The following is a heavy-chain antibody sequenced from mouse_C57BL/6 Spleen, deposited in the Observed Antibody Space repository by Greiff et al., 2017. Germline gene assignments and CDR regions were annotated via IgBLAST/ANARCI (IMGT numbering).Heavy chain of an antibody. CDR1: GFSLTSSG. J-gene: IGHJ4*01. CDR2: IWSGGST. Sequence: VMLVESGPGLVQPSQSLSITCTVSGFSLTSSGVHWVRPSPGKGLEWLGVIWSGGSTDYTAAFISSLIISKDNSESQVFVKMISLQAVDTAIYYCASISPCGSPGMDDWGQGTSVTVSS. D-gene: IGHD1-1*01. V-gene: IGHV2-2*01. CDR3: ASISPCGSPGMDD.